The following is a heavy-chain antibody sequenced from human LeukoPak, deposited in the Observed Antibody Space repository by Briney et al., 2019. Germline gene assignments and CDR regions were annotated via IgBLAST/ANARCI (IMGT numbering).Heavy chain of an antibody. Sequence: ASVKVSCKASGYTFTSYGISWVRQAPGQGLEWMGIINPSGGSTSYAQKFQGRVTMTRDTSTSTVYMELSSLKSEDTAVYYCARDRDYYGSGSPSMDVWGQGTTVTVSS. V-gene: IGHV1-46*01. J-gene: IGHJ6*02. CDR3: ARDRDYYGSGSPSMDV. CDR2: INPSGGST. D-gene: IGHD3-10*01. CDR1: GYTFTSYG.